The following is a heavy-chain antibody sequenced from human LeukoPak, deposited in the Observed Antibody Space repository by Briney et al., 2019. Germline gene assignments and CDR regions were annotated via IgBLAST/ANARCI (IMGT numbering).Heavy chain of an antibody. V-gene: IGHV1-2*04. CDR3: ARGGAAAGTFYYYYYGMDV. J-gene: IGHJ6*02. CDR1: GYTFTSYD. CDR2: INPNSGGT. D-gene: IGHD6-13*01. Sequence: ASVKVSCKASGYTFTSYDINWVRQATGQGLEWMGWINPNSGGTNYAQKFQGWVTMTRDTSISTAYMELSRLRSDDTAVYYCARGGAAAGTFYYYYYGMDVWGQGTTVTVSS.